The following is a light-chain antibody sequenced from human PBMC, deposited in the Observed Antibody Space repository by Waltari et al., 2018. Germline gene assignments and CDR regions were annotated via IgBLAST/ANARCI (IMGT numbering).Light chain of an antibody. J-gene: IGLJ2*01. Sequence: YQHLPRTPPQLLVYVNNNRPSGVPDRFSASKSATSASLAITGLEAEDEADYYCQSYDITLNAVVFGAGTKVTVL. V-gene: IGLV1-40*01. CDR2: VNN. CDR3: QSYDITLNAVV.